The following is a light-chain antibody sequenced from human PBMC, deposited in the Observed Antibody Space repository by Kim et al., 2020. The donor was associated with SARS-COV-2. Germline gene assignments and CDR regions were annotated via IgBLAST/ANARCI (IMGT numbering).Light chain of an antibody. Sequence: APGMTARITCGGKNIGSKNVHWYQQKPGQAPVLVMYYNNDRPSGIPERVSGSNSENTATLTISRVEAGDEADYYCQTWDSNNDHRVFGGGTQLTVL. J-gene: IGLJ3*02. V-gene: IGLV3-21*04. CDR2: YNN. CDR3: QTWDSNNDHRV. CDR1: NIGSKN.